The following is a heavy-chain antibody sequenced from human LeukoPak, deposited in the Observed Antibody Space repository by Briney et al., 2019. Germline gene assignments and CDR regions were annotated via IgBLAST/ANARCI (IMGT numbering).Heavy chain of an antibody. D-gene: IGHD4-23*01. Sequence: GGSLRLSCAASGFTFSSYSMNWVRQAPGKGLAWVSVISSSADSTYYADSVKGRFTTSRDNSKNTLYLQMNNLRAEDTAVYYCAKPLEKYTYGGNFDYWGQGILVTVSS. CDR3: AKPLEKYTYGGNFDY. J-gene: IGHJ4*02. CDR1: GFTFSSYS. CDR2: ISSSADST. V-gene: IGHV3-23*01.